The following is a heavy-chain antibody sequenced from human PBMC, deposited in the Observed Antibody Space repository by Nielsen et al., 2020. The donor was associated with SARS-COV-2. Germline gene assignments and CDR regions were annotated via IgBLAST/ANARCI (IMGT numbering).Heavy chain of an antibody. CDR2: IYYSGST. Sequence: RQAPGKGLEWIGSIYYSGSTYYNPSLKSRVTISVDTSKNQFSLKLSSMTAADTAVYYCFGMEWLRGPFDYWGQGTLVTVSS. CDR3: FGMEWLRGPFDY. V-gene: IGHV4-39*01. J-gene: IGHJ4*02. D-gene: IGHD3-3*01.